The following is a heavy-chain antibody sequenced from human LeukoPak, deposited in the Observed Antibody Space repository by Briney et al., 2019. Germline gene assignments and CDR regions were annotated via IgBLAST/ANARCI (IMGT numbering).Heavy chain of an antibody. CDR3: ARDEETVAGLNGFDL. CDR1: QFAFSSYS. CDR2: ITSGSKYI. Sequence: PGGSLRLSCAASQFAFSSYSMNWFRQAPGKGLEWVASITSGSKYILYADSVKGRFTISRDNAENSLFLQMNSLRAEDTGVYYCARDEETVAGLNGFDLWGQGTLVTVSS. V-gene: IGHV3-21*01. J-gene: IGHJ4*02. D-gene: IGHD6-19*01.